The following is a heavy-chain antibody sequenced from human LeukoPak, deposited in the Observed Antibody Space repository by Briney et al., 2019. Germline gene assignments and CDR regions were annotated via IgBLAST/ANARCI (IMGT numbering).Heavy chain of an antibody. CDR2: IYPGDSDT. CDR1: GYSFTSYW. J-gene: IGHJ4*02. CDR3: ARQSITMVRGVPNIDY. V-gene: IGHV5-51*01. Sequence: GASVKISCKGSGYSFTSYWIGWVRQMPGKGLEWMGIIYPGDSDTRYSPSFQGQVTISADKSISTGYLQWSSLEASDTAMYYCARQSITMVRGVPNIDYWGQGTLVTVSS. D-gene: IGHD3-10*01.